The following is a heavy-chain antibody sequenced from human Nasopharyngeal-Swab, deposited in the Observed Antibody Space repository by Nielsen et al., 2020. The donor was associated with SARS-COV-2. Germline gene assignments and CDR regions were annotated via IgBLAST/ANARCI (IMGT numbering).Heavy chain of an antibody. D-gene: IGHD3-9*01. CDR1: GFTFSSYS. CDR3: ARARALRYFEGLDY. J-gene: IGHJ4*02. Sequence: GESLKISCAASGFTFSSYSMNWVRQAPGKGLEWVSSISSSSSYIYYADSVKGRFTISRDNAKNSLYLQMNSLRAEDSAVYYCARARALRYFEGLDYWGQGTLVTVSS. CDR2: ISSSSSYI. V-gene: IGHV3-21*01.